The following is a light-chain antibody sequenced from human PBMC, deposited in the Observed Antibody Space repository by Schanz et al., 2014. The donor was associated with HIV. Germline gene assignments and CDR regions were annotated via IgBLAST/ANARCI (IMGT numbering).Light chain of an antibody. CDR3: QQYVSSLIT. V-gene: IGKV3-20*01. J-gene: IGKJ5*01. CDR2: GAS. CDR1: QSISSSF. Sequence: EIVLTQSPGTLSLSPGERATLSCRASQSISSSFLAWYQQKPGRAPRLLIYGASSRATGIPDRFSGSGSGTDFTLTISRLEPEDFAVYYCQQYVSSLITFGQGTRLEIK.